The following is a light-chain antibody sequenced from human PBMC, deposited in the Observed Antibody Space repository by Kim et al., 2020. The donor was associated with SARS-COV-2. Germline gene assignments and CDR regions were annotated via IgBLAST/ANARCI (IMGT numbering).Light chain of an antibody. V-gene: IGLV2-14*01. CDR3: SSYTSSSPYV. J-gene: IGLJ1*01. Sequence: QSALTQPASVSGSPGQSITISCTGTGSDVGGYNYVSWYQQHPGKAPKLMIYDVSKRPSGVSNRFSGSKSGNTASLTISGLQAEDEADYYCSSYTSSSPYVFGTGTKVTVL. CDR1: GSDVGGYNY. CDR2: DVS.